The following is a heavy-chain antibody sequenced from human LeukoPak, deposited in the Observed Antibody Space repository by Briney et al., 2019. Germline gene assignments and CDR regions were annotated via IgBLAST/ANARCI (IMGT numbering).Heavy chain of an antibody. D-gene: IGHD3-9*01. J-gene: IGHJ6*03. V-gene: IGHV4-34*01. CDR3: ARGTNILTGYYYYMDV. CDR2: INHSGST. CDR1: GGSFSGYY. Sequence: SETLSLTCAVYGGSFSGYYWSWIRQPPGKGLEWIGEINHSGSTNYNPSLKSRVTISVDTSKNQFSLKLGSVTAADTAVYYCARGTNILTGYYYYMDVWGKGTTVTVSS.